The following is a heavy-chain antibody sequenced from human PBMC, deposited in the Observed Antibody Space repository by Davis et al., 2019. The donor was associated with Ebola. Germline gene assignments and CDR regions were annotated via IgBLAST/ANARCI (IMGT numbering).Heavy chain of an antibody. CDR3: ARGGSGSYYSHFDY. CDR1: GFTVSSNY. V-gene: IGHV3-53*01. Sequence: GESLKISCAASGFTVSSNYMSWVRQAPGKGLEWVSVIYSGGSTYYADSVKGRFTISRGNSKNTLYLQMNSLRAEDTAVYYCARGGSGSYYSHFDYWGQGTLVTVSS. CDR2: IYSGGST. J-gene: IGHJ4*02. D-gene: IGHD3-10*01.